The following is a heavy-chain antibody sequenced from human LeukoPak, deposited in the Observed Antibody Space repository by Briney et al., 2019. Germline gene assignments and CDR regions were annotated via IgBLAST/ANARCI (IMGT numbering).Heavy chain of an antibody. Sequence: GGSLRLSCAASGFTFNSYGLSWVRQAPGKGLEWVSTISGSGGNTYYADPVKGRFTISRGNSKNTLYLQLNSLRAEDSAIYYCARRLASASYYGMDVWGQGTTVTVSS. D-gene: IGHD5-12*01. CDR3: ARRLASASYYGMDV. CDR1: GFTFNSYG. CDR2: ISGSGGNT. V-gene: IGHV3-23*01. J-gene: IGHJ6*02.